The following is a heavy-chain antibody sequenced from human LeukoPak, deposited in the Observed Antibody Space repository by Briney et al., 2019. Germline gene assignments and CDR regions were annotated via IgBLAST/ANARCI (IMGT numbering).Heavy chain of an antibody. CDR1: GFIFSSYA. J-gene: IGHJ4*02. D-gene: IGHD3-22*01. CDR3: AKKFVSDSSNYYKYFLDY. V-gene: IGHV3-23*01. Sequence: GGSLRLSCAASGFIFSSYAMSWVRQAPGKGLEWVSSLSDTGASTYYADSVKGRFTISRDNSKNTLYLQMNSLRAEDTAVYYCAKKFVSDSSNYYKYFLDYWGQGTLVSVSS. CDR2: LSDTGAST.